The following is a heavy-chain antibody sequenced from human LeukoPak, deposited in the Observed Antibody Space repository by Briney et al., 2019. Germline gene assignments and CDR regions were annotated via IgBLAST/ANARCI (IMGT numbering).Heavy chain of an antibody. J-gene: IGHJ4*02. V-gene: IGHV1-8*01. CDR3: ANPRHEVYAFDY. CDR2: MNPNSGNT. Sequence: ASVKVSCKASGYTFTSYDINWVRQATGQGLEWMGWMNPNSGNTGYAQRFQGRVTMTRNTSISTAYMELSSLRSEDTAVYYCANPRHEVYAFDYWGQGTLVTVSS. CDR1: GYTFTSYD. D-gene: IGHD2-8*01.